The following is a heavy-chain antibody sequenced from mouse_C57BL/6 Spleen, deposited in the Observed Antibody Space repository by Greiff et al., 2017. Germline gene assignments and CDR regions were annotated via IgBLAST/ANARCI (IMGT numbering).Heavy chain of an antibody. CDR2: FHPDNDDT. CDR3: ARSRADAMDY. V-gene: IGHV1-47*01. CDR1: GYTFTTYP. Sequence: QVHVKQSGAELVKPGASVKMSCKASGYTFTTYPLEWMKQNHGKSLEWIGNFHPDNDDTKYNEKFKGKATLPVEKSSSTVYLELSRLTSDDSSVYYGARSRADAMDYWGQGTSVTVSS. J-gene: IGHJ4*01.